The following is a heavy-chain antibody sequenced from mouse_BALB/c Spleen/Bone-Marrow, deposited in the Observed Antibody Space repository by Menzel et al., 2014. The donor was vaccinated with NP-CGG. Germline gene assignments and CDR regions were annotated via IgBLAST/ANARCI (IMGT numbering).Heavy chain of an antibody. J-gene: IGHJ4*01. D-gene: IGHD1-2*01. CDR3: TRERHYYGYVGAMDY. Sequence: LQQSGSELVRPGASVKLSCKASGYTFTSYWMHWVKQRHGQGLEWIGNIYPGSGSTNYDEKFKSKGTLTVDTSSSTAYMHLSSLTSEGSAVYYCTRERHYYGYVGAMDYWGQGTSVTVSS. V-gene: IGHV1S22*01. CDR1: GYTFTSYW. CDR2: IYPGSGST.